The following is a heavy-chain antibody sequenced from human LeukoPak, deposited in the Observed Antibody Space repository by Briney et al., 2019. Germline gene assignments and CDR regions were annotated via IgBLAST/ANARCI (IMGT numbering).Heavy chain of an antibody. V-gene: IGHV3-23*01. CDR1: GFTFSSYA. Sequence: PGGSLRLSCAASGFTFSSYAMSWVRQAPGKGLEWVSAMSGGGGSTYYADSVKGRFTISRDNSKNTLYLQMNSLRAEDTAVYYCAKDREVLLWFGELLYYFDYWGQGTLVTVSS. CDR2: MSGGGGST. D-gene: IGHD3-10*01. CDR3: AKDREVLLWFGELLYYFDY. J-gene: IGHJ4*02.